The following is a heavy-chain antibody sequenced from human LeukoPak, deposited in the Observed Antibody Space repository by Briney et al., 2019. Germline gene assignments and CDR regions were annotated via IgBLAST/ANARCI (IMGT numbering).Heavy chain of an antibody. V-gene: IGHV5-10-1*01. CDR1: GYSFTRYW. J-gene: IGHJ4*02. D-gene: IGHD3-22*01. CDR3: ARHGTYDSTKY. Sequence: GESLKISCKGSGYSFTRYWISWVRQMPGKGLEWMGRIDPSDSYTNYSPSFQGHVTISADKSISTAYLQWSSLKASDTAMYYYARHGTYDSTKYWGQGTLVTVSS. CDR2: IDPSDSYT.